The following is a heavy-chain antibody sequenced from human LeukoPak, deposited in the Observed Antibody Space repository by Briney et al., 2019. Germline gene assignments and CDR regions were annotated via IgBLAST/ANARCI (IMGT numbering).Heavy chain of an antibody. CDR1: GYSFTGYH. Sequence: GASVKVSCKASGYSFTGYHMHWVRQAPGQGLEWMAWINPNSGGANYAQKFQGRVTMTRDTSISTAYLELSRLRSDDTAVCYCARSGFGELVYGDYWGQGTLVTVSS. J-gene: IGHJ4*02. D-gene: IGHD3-10*01. CDR3: ARSGFGELVYGDY. CDR2: INPNSGGA. V-gene: IGHV1-2*02.